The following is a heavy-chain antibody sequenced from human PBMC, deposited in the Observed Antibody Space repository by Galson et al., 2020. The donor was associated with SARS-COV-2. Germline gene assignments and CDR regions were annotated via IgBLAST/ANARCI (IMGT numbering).Heavy chain of an antibody. D-gene: IGHD3-10*01. CDR3: AREYYYGSGSLYNY. J-gene: IGHJ4*02. Sequence: GGSLRLSCAASGFTFSSYWMSWVRQAPGKGLEWVANIKQDGSEKYYVDSVKGRFTISRDNAKNSLYLQMNSLRAEDTAVYYCAREYYYGSGSLYNYWGQGPLVTVSS. CDR1: GFTFSSYW. CDR2: IKQDGSEK. V-gene: IGHV3-7*01.